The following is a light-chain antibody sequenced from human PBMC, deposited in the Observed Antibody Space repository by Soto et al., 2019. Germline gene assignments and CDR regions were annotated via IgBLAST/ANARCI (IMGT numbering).Light chain of an antibody. CDR1: HDIGTY. CDR2: DAS. Sequence: DVQMTQSPSSLSASVGDRVTITCQASHDIGTYLNWYQHRPGKAPQILIYDASKLETGVPSRFSATGSGTDFSFTINRLQHEDIAKYYCQPFDNFPRTFGQGTKVEI. V-gene: IGKV1-33*01. J-gene: IGKJ1*01. CDR3: QPFDNFPRT.